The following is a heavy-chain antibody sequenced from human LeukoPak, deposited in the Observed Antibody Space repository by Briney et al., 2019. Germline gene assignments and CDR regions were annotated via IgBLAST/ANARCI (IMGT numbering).Heavy chain of an antibody. Sequence: GGSLRLSCSASGFTFSSYAMHWVRQAPRKGLEYVSAISSIGGSTYYADSVKGRFTISRDNSKNTLYLQMSALRAEDTAVYYCVKENSENYYGGGDYWGQGTLVTVSS. CDR1: GFTFSSYA. D-gene: IGHD1-26*01. J-gene: IGHJ4*02. CDR3: VKENSENYYGGGDY. CDR2: ISSIGGST. V-gene: IGHV3-64D*06.